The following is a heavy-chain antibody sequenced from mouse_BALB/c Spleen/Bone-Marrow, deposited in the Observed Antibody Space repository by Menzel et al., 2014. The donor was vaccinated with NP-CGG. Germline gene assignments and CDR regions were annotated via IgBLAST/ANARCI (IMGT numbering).Heavy chain of an antibody. J-gene: IGHJ4*01. Sequence: DVKLQESGPDLVKPSQSLSLTCTVTGYSITSGYSWHWIRQFPGNKLEWMGYIHYSGSTNYNPSLKSRISITRDTSKNQFFLQLNSVTTVDTATYYCARGGLRRGYYYTMDYWGQGTSVTVSS. CDR2: IHYSGST. V-gene: IGHV3-1*02. CDR1: GYSITSGYS. CDR3: ARGGLRRGYYYTMDY. D-gene: IGHD2-4*01.